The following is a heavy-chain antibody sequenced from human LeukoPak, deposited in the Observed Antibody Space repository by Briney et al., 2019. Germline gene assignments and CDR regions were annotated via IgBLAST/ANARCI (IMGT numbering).Heavy chain of an antibody. CDR1: GGSISSGDYY. CDR2: IYYSGST. D-gene: IGHD3-10*01. J-gene: IGHJ5*02. CDR3: ARGSRYYGSGSFHSTFDP. Sequence: SETLSLTCTVSGGSISSGDYYWSWIRQPPGKGLEWIGYIYYSGSTYYNPSLKRRFTISVDTSKNQFSLKLSSVTAADTAVYYCARGSRYYGSGSFHSTFDPWGQGTLVTVSS. V-gene: IGHV4-30-4*08.